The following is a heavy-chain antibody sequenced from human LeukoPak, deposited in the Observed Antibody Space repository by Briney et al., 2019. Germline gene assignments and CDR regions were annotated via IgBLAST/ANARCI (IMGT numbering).Heavy chain of an antibody. CDR2: IYSGGST. Sequence: GGSPRLSCAASGFTFSSYGMHWVRQAPGKGLEWVSVIYSGGSTYYADSVKGRFSISRDNSKNTLYLQMNSLRAEDTAVYYCAKDLGSSGFPWWGQGTLVTVSS. CDR3: AKDLGSSGFPW. D-gene: IGHD6-19*01. J-gene: IGHJ4*02. V-gene: IGHV3-NL1*01. CDR1: GFTFSSYG.